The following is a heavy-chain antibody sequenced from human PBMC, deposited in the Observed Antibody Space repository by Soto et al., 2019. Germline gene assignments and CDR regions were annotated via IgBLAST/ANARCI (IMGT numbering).Heavy chain of an antibody. V-gene: IGHV3-23*01. CDR3: AKGRITGTFWFDP. J-gene: IGHJ5*02. D-gene: IGHD1-7*01. Sequence: PGGSLRLSCAASGFTFSSYAMNWVRQAPGKGLEWVSAISGGGGTTYYADSVKGRFTISRDNSKNTLYLQMNSLRAEDTAVYYCAKGRITGTFWFDPWGQGTLVTVSS. CDR2: ISGGGGTT. CDR1: GFTFSSYA.